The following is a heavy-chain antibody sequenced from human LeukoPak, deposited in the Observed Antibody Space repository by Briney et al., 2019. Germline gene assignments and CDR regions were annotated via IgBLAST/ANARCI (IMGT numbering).Heavy chain of an antibody. Sequence: SGPTLMKPTQTLTLTCTFSGFSLSTSGVGVGWIRQPPGKALEWPALIYWDDDKCYSPSLKSRLTITKDTSKNQVVLTMTNMDPVDTATYYCAHLGGVIRFDYWGQGTLVTVSS. CDR1: GFSLSTSGVG. CDR2: IYWDDDK. D-gene: IGHD3-16*01. V-gene: IGHV2-5*02. J-gene: IGHJ4*02. CDR3: AHLGGVIRFDY.